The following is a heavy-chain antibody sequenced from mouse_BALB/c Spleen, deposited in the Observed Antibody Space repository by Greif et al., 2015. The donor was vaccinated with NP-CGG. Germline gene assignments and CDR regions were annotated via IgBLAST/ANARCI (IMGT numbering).Heavy chain of an antibody. Sequence: VQLQQSGPGLVQPSQSLSTTCPVSGFSLTSYGLHWVRPSPGKGLEWRGVIWSDGSTDYNAAFISRLSSSKYNSKSQFFFKMNSLQANDTAIYYCARTDYWGQGTSLTVSS. CDR3: ARTDY. CDR2: IWSDGST. J-gene: IGHJ2*02. CDR1: GFSLTSYG. V-gene: IGHV2-2*02.